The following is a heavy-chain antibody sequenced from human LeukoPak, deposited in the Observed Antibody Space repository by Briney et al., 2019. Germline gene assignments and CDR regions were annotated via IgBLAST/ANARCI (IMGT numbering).Heavy chain of an antibody. Sequence: QPGGSLRLSCAASGFTFSSYALSWVRQAPGKGLEWVSLISGSGRQTEYGDSVKGRFTISRDSSKNTLSLQINSLKAEDTAIYYCAKHLRTHVWFFDYWGQGTLVTVSS. CDR1: GFTFSSYA. V-gene: IGHV3-23*01. J-gene: IGHJ4*02. D-gene: IGHD3-9*01. CDR3: AKHLRTHVWFFDY. CDR2: ISGSGRQT.